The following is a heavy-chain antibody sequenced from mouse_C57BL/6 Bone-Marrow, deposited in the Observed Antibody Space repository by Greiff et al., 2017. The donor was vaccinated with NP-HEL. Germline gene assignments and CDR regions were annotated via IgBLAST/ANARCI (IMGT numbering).Heavy chain of an antibody. CDR3: ARDGRGGPAWFAY. Sequence: EVKLQESGPGLVKPSQSLSLSCSVSGYSITSGYYWNWIRQLPGNKLEWMGYISYDGSNNYNPSFKNRISITRDTSTNQFFRKLNSVTTEDTATYYCARDGRGGPAWFAYWGQGTLVTVSA. D-gene: IGHD1-1*02. J-gene: IGHJ3*01. V-gene: IGHV3-6*01. CDR1: GYSITSGYY. CDR2: ISYDGSN.